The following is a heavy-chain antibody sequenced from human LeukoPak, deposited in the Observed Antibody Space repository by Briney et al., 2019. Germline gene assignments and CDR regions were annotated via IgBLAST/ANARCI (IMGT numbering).Heavy chain of an antibody. CDR2: ISWNSGSI. CDR3: AKDIVRSSSGPRNAFDI. D-gene: IGHD6-6*01. Sequence: PGRSLRLSCAASGFTFDDYAMHWVRQAPGKGLEWVSGISWNSGSIGYADSVKGRFTISRDNAKNSLYLQMNSLRAEDTALYYCAKDIVRSSSGPRNAFDIWGQGTMVTVSS. CDR1: GFTFDDYA. V-gene: IGHV3-9*01. J-gene: IGHJ3*02.